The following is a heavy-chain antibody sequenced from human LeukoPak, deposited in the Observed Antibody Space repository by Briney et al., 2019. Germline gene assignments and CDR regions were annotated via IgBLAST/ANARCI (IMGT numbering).Heavy chain of an antibody. Sequence: PSETLSLTCTVSGGSISSGDYYWSWIRQPPGKGLEWIGYIYHSGSTYYNPSLKSRVTISVDRSKNQFSLKLSSVTAADTAVYYCARGIAARPNSVYYFDYWGQGTLVTVSS. CDR3: ARGIAARPNSVYYFDY. V-gene: IGHV4-30-2*01. CDR1: GGSISSGDYY. D-gene: IGHD6-6*01. J-gene: IGHJ4*02. CDR2: IYHSGST.